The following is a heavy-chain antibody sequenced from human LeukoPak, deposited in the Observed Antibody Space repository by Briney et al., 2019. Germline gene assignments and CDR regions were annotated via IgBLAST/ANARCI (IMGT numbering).Heavy chain of an antibody. CDR1: GASITSGTYY. CDR2: IYYSGST. CDR3: AGQLVRGAFDI. V-gene: IGHV4-61*01. Sequence: PSQTLSLTCTVSGASITSGTYYWNWIRQHPERGLEWIGYIYYSGSTNYNPSLKSRVTISVDTSKNQFSLKLSSVTAADTAVYYCAGQLVRGAFDIWGQGTMVTVSS. D-gene: IGHD6-13*01. J-gene: IGHJ3*02.